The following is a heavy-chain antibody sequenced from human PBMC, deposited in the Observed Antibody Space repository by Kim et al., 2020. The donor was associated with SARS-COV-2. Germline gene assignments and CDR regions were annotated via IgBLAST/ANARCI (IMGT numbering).Heavy chain of an antibody. V-gene: IGHV3-66*01. CDR2: IYSGGST. J-gene: IGHJ4*02. Sequence: GGSLRLSCAASGFTVSSNYMSWVRQAPGKGLEWVSVIYSGGSTYYADSVKGRFTISRDNSKNTLYLQMNSLRAEDTAVYYCASGSDYGDYPIDYWGQGTLVTVSS. D-gene: IGHD4-17*01. CDR1: GFTVSSNY. CDR3: ASGSDYGDYPIDY.